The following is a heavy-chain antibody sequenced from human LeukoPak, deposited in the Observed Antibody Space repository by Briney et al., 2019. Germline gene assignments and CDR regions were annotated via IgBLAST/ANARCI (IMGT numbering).Heavy chain of an antibody. D-gene: IGHD3-22*01. J-gene: IGHJ4*02. Sequence: GGSLRLSCAASGFTFSDYYMSWIRQAPGKGREWVSYISSSGSSIYYADSVRGGFTISRDNAKNSLYLQMNSLRAEDTAVYFCATGYYYDSSGYIGYWGQGTLVTVSS. V-gene: IGHV3-11*04. CDR3: ATGYYYDSSGYIGY. CDR1: GFTFSDYY. CDR2: ISSSGSSI.